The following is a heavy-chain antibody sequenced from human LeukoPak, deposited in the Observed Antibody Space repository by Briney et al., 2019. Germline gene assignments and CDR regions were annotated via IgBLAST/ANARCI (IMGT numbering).Heavy chain of an antibody. J-gene: IGHJ4*02. CDR1: GFTFSSYA. Sequence: GGSLRLSCTASGFTFSSYAMNWVRQAPGKGLEWVSGIGAGGTFTYYADSVKGRFTISRDNSKNTLYLQMNSLRAEDTAVYYCAKDGDQTGTTYFDYWGQGTLVTVSS. V-gene: IGHV3-23*01. D-gene: IGHD1-1*01. CDR2: IGAGGTFT. CDR3: AKDGDQTGTTYFDY.